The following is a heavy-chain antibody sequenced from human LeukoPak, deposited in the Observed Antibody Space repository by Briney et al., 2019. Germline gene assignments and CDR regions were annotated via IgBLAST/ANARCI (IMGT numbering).Heavy chain of an antibody. Sequence: GGSLRLSCAASGFTFSSYAMSWVRQAPGKGLEWVSAISGSGGSTYYADSVTGRFTISRDNSKNTLYLQMNSLGAEDTAVYYCDIVVAASLGGGRDYWGQGTLVTVSS. J-gene: IGHJ4*02. CDR1: GFTFSSYA. D-gene: IGHD2-15*01. CDR3: DIVVAASLGGGRDY. V-gene: IGHV3-23*01. CDR2: ISGSGGST.